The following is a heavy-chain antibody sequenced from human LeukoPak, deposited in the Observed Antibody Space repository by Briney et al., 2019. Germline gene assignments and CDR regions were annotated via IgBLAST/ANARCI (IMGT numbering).Heavy chain of an antibody. J-gene: IGHJ4*02. CDR2: IRRKVSGATT. CDR1: GFTFGDYA. V-gene: IGHV3-49*04. Sequence: GSLRLSCTVSGFTFGDYAMGWVRTAPGKGLEWVGLIRRKVSGATTEYAASVKGRFTISRDDSKSIAYLQMNSLKTEDTAMYYCTRNIYCSGGSCSYYFDYWGQGTLVTVSS. CDR3: TRNIYCSGGSCSYYFDY. D-gene: IGHD2-15*01.